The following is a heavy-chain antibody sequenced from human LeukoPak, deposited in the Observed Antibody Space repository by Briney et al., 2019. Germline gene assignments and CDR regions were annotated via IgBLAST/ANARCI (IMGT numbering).Heavy chain of an antibody. CDR2: IRSKANSYAT. D-gene: IGHD5-12*01. V-gene: IGHV3-73*01. J-gene: IGHJ4*02. CDR3: AKSYNGYESKPDY. CDR1: GFTFSGSA. Sequence: GGSLRLSCATSGFTFSGSAIHWVRQASGKGLEWVGRIRSKANSYATTDAASVKGRFTISRDNSKITLYLQMNSLRAEDTAVYYCAKSYNGYESKPDYWGQGTLVTVSS.